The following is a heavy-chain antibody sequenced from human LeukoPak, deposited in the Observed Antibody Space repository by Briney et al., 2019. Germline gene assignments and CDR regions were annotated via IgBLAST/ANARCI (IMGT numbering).Heavy chain of an antibody. V-gene: IGHV4-30-4*08. Sequence: PSETLSLTCTVSGGSISSGDYYWSWIRQPPGTGLEWIGYIYYSGSTYYNPSLKSRVTISVDTSKNQFSLKLSSVTAADTAVYYCAIVADLGYCSSTSCYTLKRHFDYWGQGTLVTVSS. D-gene: IGHD2-2*02. CDR1: GGSISSGDYY. J-gene: IGHJ4*02. CDR3: AIVADLGYCSSTSCYTLKRHFDY. CDR2: IYYSGST.